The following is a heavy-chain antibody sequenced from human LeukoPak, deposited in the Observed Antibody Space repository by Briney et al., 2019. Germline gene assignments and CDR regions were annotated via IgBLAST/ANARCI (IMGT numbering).Heavy chain of an antibody. J-gene: IGHJ4*02. Sequence: GGSLKLSCAVSGFTFSGSAMHWVRQASGKGLEWVGRIRSKANGYATAYAASVKGNFTISRDDSKNTAYLQMNSLKAEDTAVYYGTRSTSDSSSSRFDYWGQGALVTVSS. V-gene: IGHV3-73*01. CDR2: IRSKANGYAT. CDR3: TRSTSDSSSSRFDY. CDR1: GFTFSGSA. D-gene: IGHD3-22*01.